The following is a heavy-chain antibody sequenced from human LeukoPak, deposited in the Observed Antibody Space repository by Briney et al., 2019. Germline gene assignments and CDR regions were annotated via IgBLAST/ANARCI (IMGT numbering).Heavy chain of an antibody. V-gene: IGHV4-31*03. Sequence: SETLSLTCTVSGGFISSGGYYWSWIRQHPGKGLEWIGYIYYSGSTYYNPSLKSRVTISVDTSKSQFSLKLSSVTAADTAVYYCARARKDYDILTGYYNAPKFDYWGQGTLVTVSS. CDR1: GGFISSGGYY. D-gene: IGHD3-9*01. J-gene: IGHJ4*02. CDR3: ARARKDYDILTGYYNAPKFDY. CDR2: IYYSGST.